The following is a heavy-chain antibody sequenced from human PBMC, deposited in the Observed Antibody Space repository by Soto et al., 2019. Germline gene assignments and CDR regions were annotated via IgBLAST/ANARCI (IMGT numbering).Heavy chain of an antibody. D-gene: IGHD3-22*01. V-gene: IGHV1-69*08. CDR3: ARVKGSGYHNWFDP. CDR1: GGTFSSYT. CDR2: IIPILGKA. Sequence: GASVKVSCKASGGTFSSYTISWVRQAPGQGLEWMGRIIPILGKANYAQKFQGRVTMTTDTSTSTAYMELRSLRSDDTAVYYCARVKGSGYHNWFDPWGQGTLVTVSS. J-gene: IGHJ5*02.